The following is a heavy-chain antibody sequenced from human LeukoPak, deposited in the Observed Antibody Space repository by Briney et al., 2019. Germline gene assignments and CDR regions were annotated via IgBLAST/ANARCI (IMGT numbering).Heavy chain of an antibody. V-gene: IGHV3-23*01. CDR2: ISGSDGST. Sequence: GGSLRLSCAASGFTFSSYAMTWVRQAPDKGLEWVSAISGSDGSTYYADSVKGRFTISRADSQNTLYLQMNSLSAEETAVYYCAKVETSGGANCYALDYWGQGTLVTVSS. J-gene: IGHJ4*02. CDR1: GFTFSSYA. D-gene: IGHD2-2*01. CDR3: AKVETSGGANCYALDY.